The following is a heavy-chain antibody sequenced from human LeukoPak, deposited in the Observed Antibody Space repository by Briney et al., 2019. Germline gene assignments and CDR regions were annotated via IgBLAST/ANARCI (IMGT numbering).Heavy chain of an antibody. CDR1: GFTFSSYC. D-gene: IGHD4-17*01. CDR2: IKSKRDGGTT. Sequence: GGSLRLSCAASGFTFSSYCMNWVRQAPGKGLEWVGRIKSKRDGGTTDYAAPGKGRFTISRDDSENTLYLQMNSLKTEDTAVYYCTADVPNDDGDYVPIDYWGQGTLVTVSS. J-gene: IGHJ4*02. CDR3: TADVPNDDGDYVPIDY. V-gene: IGHV3-15*01.